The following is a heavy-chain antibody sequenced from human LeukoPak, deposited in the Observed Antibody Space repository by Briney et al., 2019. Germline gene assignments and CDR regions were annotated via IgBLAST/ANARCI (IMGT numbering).Heavy chain of an antibody. CDR3: ARPDTAMVSFDY. V-gene: IGHV3-11*04. CDR2: ITMSGNII. J-gene: IGHJ4*02. CDR1: GFTFRDYY. Sequence: PGGSLRLSCAASGFTFRDYYMNWIRQAPGKGLEWVSHITMSGNIIYYADSVKGRFTISRDNSKNTLYLQMNSLRAEDTAVYYCARPDTAMVSFDYWGQGTLVTVSS. D-gene: IGHD5-18*01.